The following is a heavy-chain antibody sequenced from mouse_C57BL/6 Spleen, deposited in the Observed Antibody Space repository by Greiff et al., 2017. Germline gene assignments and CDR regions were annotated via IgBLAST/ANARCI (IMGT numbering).Heavy chain of an antibody. Sequence: EVKLMESGGGLVKPGGSLKLSCAASGFTFSDYGMHWVRQAPEKGLEWVAYISSGSSTIYYADTVKGRFTISRDNAKNTLFLQMTSLRSEDTAMYYCARPGGYPWFAYWGQGTLVTVSA. V-gene: IGHV5-17*01. CDR3: ARPGGYPWFAY. CDR2: ISSGSSTI. D-gene: IGHD2-2*01. CDR1: GFTFSDYG. J-gene: IGHJ3*01.